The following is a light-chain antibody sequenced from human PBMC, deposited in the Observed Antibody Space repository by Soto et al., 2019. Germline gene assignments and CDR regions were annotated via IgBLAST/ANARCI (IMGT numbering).Light chain of an antibody. V-gene: IGKV1-5*01. CDR2: DVS. Sequence: DIQMTQSPSTLSASVGDRVTITCRASQSINNLLAWYQQKPGKAPKFLIYDVSTLESGVPSRFSGSGSGTDFTLTISSLEPEDFAVYYCQQRSNWPPITFGQGTRLEIK. CDR1: QSINNL. CDR3: QQRSNWPPIT. J-gene: IGKJ5*01.